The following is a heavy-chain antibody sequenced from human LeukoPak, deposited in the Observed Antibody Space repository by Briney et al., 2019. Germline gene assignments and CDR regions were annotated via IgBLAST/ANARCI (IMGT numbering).Heavy chain of an antibody. D-gene: IGHD3-22*01. V-gene: IGHV4-61*02. Sequence: SETLSLTCTVSGDSITRVSHHWSWIRQPAGKGLEWIGSIYVSGKTRYKPSLKSRVTISFDTSKNQFSMNLIAVTAADTAVYYCARDYFDSSLYLGFWGQGILVTVSS. J-gene: IGHJ4*02. CDR1: GDSITRVSHH. CDR3: ARDYFDSSLYLGF. CDR2: IYVSGKT.